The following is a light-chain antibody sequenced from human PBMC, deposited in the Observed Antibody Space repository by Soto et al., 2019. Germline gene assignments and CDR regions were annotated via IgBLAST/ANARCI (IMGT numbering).Light chain of an antibody. V-gene: IGLV2-23*02. J-gene: IGLJ1*01. CDR1: SSDVGRFNF. Sequence: QSALTQPASVSGSPGQSITISCTGTSSDVGRFNFVSWYQQHPGTAPKVLINEVSKRPSGVSNRFSGSKSGNTAFLTISGLQAEDEADYYCCSDAGSGIYVFGTGTKLTVL. CDR3: CSDAGSGIYV. CDR2: EVS.